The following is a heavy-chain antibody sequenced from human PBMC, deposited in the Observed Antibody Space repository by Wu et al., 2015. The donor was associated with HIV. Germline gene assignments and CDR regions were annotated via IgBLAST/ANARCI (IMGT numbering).Heavy chain of an antibody. CDR2: FDPAKGET. D-gene: IGHD2-2*01. J-gene: IGHJ4*01. CDR1: GYTLSKLS. CDR3: TTGMVVPSTMLGYLDY. V-gene: IGHV1-24*01. Sequence: QVQLVQSGAEVKKPGASVKVSCKISGYTLSKLSMHWVRQPPGKGLEWMGGFDPAKGETTFAQKFQGRVTMTDDISTDTAYMELSSLRSEDTAIYYCTTGMVVPSTMLGYLDYWGHGRLVTVSS.